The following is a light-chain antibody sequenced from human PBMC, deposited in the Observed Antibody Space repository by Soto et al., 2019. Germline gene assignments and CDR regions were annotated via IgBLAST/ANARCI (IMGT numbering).Light chain of an antibody. CDR1: QSIRTD. CDR3: QQYNKWPQWT. V-gene: IGKV3-15*01. J-gene: IGKJ1*01. CDR2: SAS. Sequence: EVVMTQSPATLSVSPGERATLSCRASQSIRTDLAWYQQKPGQAPSLLLFSASTRATGVPARFSGSGSGTEFTLTISSLQSEDFAVYYCQQYNKWPQWTFGQGTKVDI.